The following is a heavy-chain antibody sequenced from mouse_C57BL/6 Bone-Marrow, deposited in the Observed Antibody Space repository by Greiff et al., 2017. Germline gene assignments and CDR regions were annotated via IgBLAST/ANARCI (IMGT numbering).Heavy chain of an antibody. Sequence: VQLQQSGPGLVQPSQRLSITCTVSGFSLTSYGVHWVRQPPGKGLEWLGVIWSGGSTDYNAAFISRLSISKVNSKSQVCFNMNSLQADDTAIYYCAKINWAWFAYWGQGTLVTVSA. CDR2: IWSGGST. V-gene: IGHV2-4*01. CDR3: AKINWAWFAY. D-gene: IGHD4-1*01. CDR1: GFSLTSYG. J-gene: IGHJ3*01.